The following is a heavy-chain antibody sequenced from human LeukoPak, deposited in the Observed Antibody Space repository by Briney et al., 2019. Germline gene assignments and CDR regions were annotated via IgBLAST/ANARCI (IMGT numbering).Heavy chain of an antibody. V-gene: IGHV3-74*01. CDR1: GFTFSTYW. J-gene: IGHJ4*02. D-gene: IGHD3-10*01. Sequence: HAGGSLRLPCAASGFTFSTYWMHWVRQAPGKGPLWVSHINGDGSTTNYADSVKGRFTISRDNAKNTLYLQMNSLRAEDTAVYYCAEAASVRGVSYWGQGTLVTVSS. CDR3: AEAASVRGVSY. CDR2: INGDGSTT.